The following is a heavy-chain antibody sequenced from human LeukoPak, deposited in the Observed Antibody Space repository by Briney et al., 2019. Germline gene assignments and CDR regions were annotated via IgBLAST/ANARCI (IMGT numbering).Heavy chain of an antibody. V-gene: IGHV4-39*07. D-gene: IGHD6-6*01. J-gene: IGHJ6*02. CDR3: ARGTYGAARHYYYYGMDV. Sequence: PSETLSLTCTVSGGSISSGDYYWSWIRQPPGKGLEWIGEINHSGSTNCNPSLKSRVTISVDTSKNQFSLKLSSVTAADTAVYYCARGTYGAARHYYYYGMDVWGQGTTVTVSS. CDR2: INHSGST. CDR1: GGSISSGDYY.